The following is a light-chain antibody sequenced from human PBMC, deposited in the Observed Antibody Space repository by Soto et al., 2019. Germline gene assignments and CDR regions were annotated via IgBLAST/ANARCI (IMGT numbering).Light chain of an antibody. CDR3: DSYTSSRAYV. V-gene: IGLV2-8*01. Sequence: QSALTQPPSASGSPGQSVTISCTGTSSDIGGYNSVSWYQQHPGKAPRLMIYEVNKRPSGVPDRFSGSKSGNTASLTISGLQAEDEADYYCDSYTSSRAYVFGIGTKLTVL. J-gene: IGLJ1*01. CDR2: EVN. CDR1: SSDIGGYNS.